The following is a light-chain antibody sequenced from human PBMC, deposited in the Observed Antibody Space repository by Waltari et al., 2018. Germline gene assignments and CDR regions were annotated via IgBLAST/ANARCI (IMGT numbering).Light chain of an antibody. V-gene: IGKV3-11*01. CDR1: QSVSIY. CDR2: DAS. J-gene: IGKJ4*01. CDR3: QQLNRYPLT. Sequence: EIVLTQSPATLSLSPGERATLSCRASQSVSIYLAWYQQKPGQAPRLLIYDASNRATGIPARFSGSGSGTDFTLTISSLEPEDFATYYCQQLNRYPLTFGGGTKVEIK.